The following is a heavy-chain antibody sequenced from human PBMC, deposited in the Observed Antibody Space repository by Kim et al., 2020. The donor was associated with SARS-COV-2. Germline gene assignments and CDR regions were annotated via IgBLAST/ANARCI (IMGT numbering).Heavy chain of an antibody. Sequence: SETLSLTCAVYGGSFSGYYWSWIRQPPGKGLEWIGEINHSGSTNYNPSLKSRVTISVDTSKNQFSLKLSSMTAADTAVYYCARRLTYYYDSSGYRFDYWGQGTLVTVSS. V-gene: IGHV4-34*01. D-gene: IGHD3-22*01. CDR3: ARRLTYYYDSSGYRFDY. J-gene: IGHJ4*02. CDR1: GGSFSGYY. CDR2: INHSGST.